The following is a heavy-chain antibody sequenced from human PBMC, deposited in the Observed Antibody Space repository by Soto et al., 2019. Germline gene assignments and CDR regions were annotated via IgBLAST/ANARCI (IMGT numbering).Heavy chain of an antibody. J-gene: IGHJ3*02. CDR2: ISGSGSST. CDR1: GFTFSSYA. Sequence: SLRLSCAASGFTFSSYAMSWVRQAPGKGLEWVSAISGSGSSTYYADSVKGRFTISRDNSRNTLYLQMNSLRAEDTAVYYCARGGVGYCGGDCYSVAFDIWGQGTMVTVS. D-gene: IGHD2-21*02. V-gene: IGHV3-23*01. CDR3: ARGGVGYCGGDCYSVAFDI.